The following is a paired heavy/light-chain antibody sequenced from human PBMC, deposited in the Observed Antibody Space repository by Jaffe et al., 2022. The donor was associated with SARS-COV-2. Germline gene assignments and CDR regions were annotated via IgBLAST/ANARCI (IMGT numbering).Light chain of an antibody. V-gene: IGKV1-39*01. CDR3: QQTFRFPRT. Sequence: DIQMTQSPSSLSASVGDRVTITCRASQRTSNYVNWYQQKPGKAPKLLIYAASVLQSGVPSRFSGSGAGTDFTLTISSLQPEDFATYYCQQTFRFPRTFGQGTKVEIK. J-gene: IGKJ1*01. CDR1: QRTSNY. CDR2: AAS.
Heavy chain of an antibody. J-gene: IGHJ6*02. CDR1: DGSFSGSY. Sequence: QVRLQQWGAGLLQPSETLSLTCAVYDGSFSGSYWTWIRQPPGKGLEWIGEINHAGSSNYNASLDSRTTISVDTSKNHLTLKMTSVTAADTAVYYCARGPLGPTVWDYYYGMDVWGQGTTVTVYS. CDR2: INHAGSS. D-gene: IGHD1-26*01. V-gene: IGHV4-34*02. CDR3: ARGPLGPTVWDYYYGMDV.